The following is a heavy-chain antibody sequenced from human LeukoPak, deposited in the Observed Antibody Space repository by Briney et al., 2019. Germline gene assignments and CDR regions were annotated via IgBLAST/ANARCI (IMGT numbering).Heavy chain of an antibody. V-gene: IGHV4-59*01. Sequence: PSETLSLTCTVSGGSISSYYWSWIRQPPGKGLEWIGYIYYSGSTNYNPSLKSRVTISVDTSKNQFSLRLSSLTAADTAVYYCARGGSYDSSGFDAFDIWGQGTMVTVSS. CDR3: ARGGSYDSSGFDAFDI. D-gene: IGHD3-22*01. CDR2: IYYSGST. J-gene: IGHJ3*02. CDR1: GGSISSYY.